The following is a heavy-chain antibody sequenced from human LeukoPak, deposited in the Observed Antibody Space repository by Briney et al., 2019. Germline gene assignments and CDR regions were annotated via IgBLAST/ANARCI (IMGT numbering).Heavy chain of an antibody. CDR3: ARHDYDSSAYYYVDY. Sequence: ASVKVSCKASGYTFTSYGISWVRQAPGQGLEWMGWISAYNGNTNYAQKLQGRVTMTTDTSTSTAYMELRSLRSDDTAVYYCARHDYDSSAYYYVDYWGQGTLVTVSS. J-gene: IGHJ4*02. D-gene: IGHD3-22*01. CDR2: ISAYNGNT. V-gene: IGHV1-18*01. CDR1: GYTFTSYG.